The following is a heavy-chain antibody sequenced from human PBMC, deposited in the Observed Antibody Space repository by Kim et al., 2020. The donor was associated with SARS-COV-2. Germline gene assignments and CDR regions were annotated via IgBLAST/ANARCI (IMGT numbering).Heavy chain of an antibody. V-gene: IGHV5-51*01. D-gene: IGHD1-26*01. J-gene: IGHJ4*02. Sequence: SPSFQGQVTISADKSISTAYLQWSSLKASDTAMYYCASVFSGSYDAEFDYWGQGTLVTVSS. CDR3: ASVFSGSYDAEFDY.